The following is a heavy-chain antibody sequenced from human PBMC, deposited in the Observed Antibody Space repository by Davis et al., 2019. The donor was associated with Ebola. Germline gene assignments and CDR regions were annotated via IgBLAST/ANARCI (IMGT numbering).Heavy chain of an antibody. V-gene: IGHV3-30-3*01. CDR3: AREDSSGYYYVRGPFDY. D-gene: IGHD3-22*01. CDR1: GFTFSSYA. Sequence: GESLKISCAASGFTFSSYAMHWVRQAPGKGLEWVAVISYDGSNKYYADSVKGRFTISRDNSKNTLYLQMNSLRAEDTAVYYCAREDSSGYYYVRGPFDYWGQGTLVTVSS. J-gene: IGHJ4*02. CDR2: ISYDGSNK.